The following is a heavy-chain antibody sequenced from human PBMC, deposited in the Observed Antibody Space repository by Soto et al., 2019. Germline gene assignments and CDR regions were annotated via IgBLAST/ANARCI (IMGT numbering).Heavy chain of an antibody. J-gene: IGHJ6*02. CDR2: MNPNSGNT. CDR3: ASGGWRIAARGGYYYYGMDV. V-gene: IGHV1-8*01. Sequence: ASVKVSCKASGYTFTSYDINWVRQATGQGLEWMGWMNPNSGNTGYAQKFQGRVTMTRNTSISTAYMGLSSLRSEDTAVYYCASGGWRIAARGGYYYYGMDVWAQGTTVTVSS. D-gene: IGHD6-13*01. CDR1: GYTFTSYD.